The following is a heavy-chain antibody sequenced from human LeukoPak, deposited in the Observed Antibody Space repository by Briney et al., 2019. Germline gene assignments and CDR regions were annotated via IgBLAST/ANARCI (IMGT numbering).Heavy chain of an antibody. CDR1: GFTFSSYS. D-gene: IGHD1-14*01. CDR3: ARDVGSGFDY. V-gene: IGHV3-21*01. J-gene: IGHJ4*02. CDR2: ISSSSSYI. Sequence: GGSLRLSRAASGFTFSSYSMNWVRQAPGKGLEWVSSISSSSSYIYYADSVKGRFTISRDNAKNSLYLQMNSLRAEDTAVYYCARDVGSGFDYWGQGTLVTVSS.